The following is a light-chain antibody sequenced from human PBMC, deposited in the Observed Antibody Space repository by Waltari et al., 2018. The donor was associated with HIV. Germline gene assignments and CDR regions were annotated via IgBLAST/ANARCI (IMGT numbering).Light chain of an antibody. CDR2: KAS. CDR3: QQYNTYSS. J-gene: IGKJ1*01. CDR1: QSVSSW. Sequence: DIQMTQSPSILSASVGVRVTITCRASQSVSSWLAWYQQKPGKAPKLLIYKASNLESGVPSRFSGSGSGTDFTLTINSLQPDDFATYYCQQYNTYSSFGQGTKVESK. V-gene: IGKV1-5*03.